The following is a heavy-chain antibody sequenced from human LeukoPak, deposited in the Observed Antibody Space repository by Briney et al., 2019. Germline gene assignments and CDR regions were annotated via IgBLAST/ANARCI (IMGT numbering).Heavy chain of an antibody. J-gene: IGHJ5*02. Sequence: PGGSLRLSCSASGSTFSSYAMHWVRQAPGKGLEYVSAISSNGGSTYYADSVKGRFTISRDNSKNTLYLQMSSLRAEDTAVYYCVKPKYSSSWATPFDPWGQGTLVTVSS. CDR2: ISSNGGST. CDR3: VKPKYSSSWATPFDP. D-gene: IGHD6-13*01. CDR1: GSTFSSYA. V-gene: IGHV3-64D*06.